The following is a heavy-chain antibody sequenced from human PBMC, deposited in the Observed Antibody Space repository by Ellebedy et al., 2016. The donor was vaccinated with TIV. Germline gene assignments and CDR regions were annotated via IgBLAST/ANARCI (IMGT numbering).Heavy chain of an antibody. CDR2: IYYSGST. CDR1: GGSISSYY. D-gene: IGHD6-19*01. J-gene: IGHJ6*02. CDR3: ARDIEIGSSGWYRGTRYYGMDV. Sequence: SETLSLTCTVSGGSISSYYWSWIRQPPGKGLEWIGYIYYSGSTNYNPSLTSRVTISVDTSKNQFSLKLSSVTAADTAVYYCARDIEIGSSGWYRGTRYYGMDVWGQGTTVTVSS. V-gene: IGHV4-59*12.